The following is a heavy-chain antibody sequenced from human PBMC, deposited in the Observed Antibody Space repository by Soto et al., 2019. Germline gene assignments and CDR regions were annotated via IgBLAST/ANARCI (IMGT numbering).Heavy chain of an antibody. V-gene: IGHV4-39*01. J-gene: IGHJ6*01. D-gene: IGHD3-10*01. Sequence: KSSETLSLTCTFSGGSISSPTDYWGWIRQPPGKGLEWIGNIYYSGITFYNPSLKSRLTISVDTSNNHFSLRLSSVTAADTAVYYCARHVDSRGHVTGGMDVWGQGTTVTVSS. CDR1: GGSISSPTDY. CDR2: IYYSGIT. CDR3: ARHVDSRGHVTGGMDV.